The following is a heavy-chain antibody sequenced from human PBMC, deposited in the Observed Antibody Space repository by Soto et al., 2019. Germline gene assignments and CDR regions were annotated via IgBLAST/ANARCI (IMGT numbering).Heavy chain of an antibody. CDR3: ARGASCSSTSCWGVYYFDY. J-gene: IGHJ4*02. V-gene: IGHV1-8*01. Sequence: ASVKVSCKASGYTFTSYDINWVRQATGQGLEWMGWMNPNSGNTGYAQKFQGRVTMTRNTSISTAYMELSSLRSEDTAVYYCARGASCSSTSCWGVYYFDYWGQGTLVTVSS. CDR1: GYTFTSYD. D-gene: IGHD2-2*01. CDR2: MNPNSGNT.